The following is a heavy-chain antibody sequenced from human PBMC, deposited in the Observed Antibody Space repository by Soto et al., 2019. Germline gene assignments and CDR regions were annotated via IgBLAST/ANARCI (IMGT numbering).Heavy chain of an antibody. J-gene: IGHJ4*02. CDR2: INPSGGST. Sequence: QVQLVQSGAEVKKPGASVKVSCKASGYTFTSYYMHWVRQAPGQGLEWMGIINPSGGSTSYAQKFQGRVTMTRDTSTSTVYMELSSLRSEDTAVYYCASNSGSYYWLDYWGQGTLVTVSS. CDR1: GYTFTSYY. CDR3: ASNSGSYYWLDY. V-gene: IGHV1-46*01. D-gene: IGHD1-26*01.